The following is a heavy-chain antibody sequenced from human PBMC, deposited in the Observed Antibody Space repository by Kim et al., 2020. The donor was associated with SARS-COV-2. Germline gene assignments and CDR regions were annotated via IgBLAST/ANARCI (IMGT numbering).Heavy chain of an antibody. CDR2: VSYVGSS. Sequence: SETLSLTCTVSGGSISSSGYYWGWIRQPPGKGLEWIGSVSYVGSSFYNSSLKGRVTISVDTSKNQFSLKLSSVTAADTAMYYCAWHYPGAPRYMDVWGKGATVTVSS. CDR3: AWHYPGAPRYMDV. CDR1: GGSISSSGYY. D-gene: IGHD3-10*01. J-gene: IGHJ6*03. V-gene: IGHV4-39*01.